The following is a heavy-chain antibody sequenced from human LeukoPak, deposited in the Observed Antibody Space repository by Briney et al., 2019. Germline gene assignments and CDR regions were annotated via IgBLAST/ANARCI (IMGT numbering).Heavy chain of an antibody. J-gene: IGHJ4*02. CDR1: FTNYG. D-gene: IGHD1-1*01. Sequence: GGSLRLSCAGSFTNYGMHWVRQAPGKGLEWVAGIWYDGSDTYYADSVRGRFTISRDSSKNTLYLQMNSLRAEDTAVYYCIADTPPWNPYGFDYWGQGTLVTVSS. V-gene: IGHV3-33*01. CDR3: IADTPPWNPYGFDY. CDR2: IWYDGSDT.